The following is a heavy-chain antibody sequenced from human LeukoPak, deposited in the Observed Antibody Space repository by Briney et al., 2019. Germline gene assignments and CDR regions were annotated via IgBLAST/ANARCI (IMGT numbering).Heavy chain of an antibody. Sequence: GGSLRLSCAASGLTFSSYGMSWVRQAPGKGLEWVSAISGSGGSTNYADSVKGRFTISRDNSKNTLYLQMNSLRVEDTAVYYCAKDQGGWPYYFDFWGQGTLVTVSS. J-gene: IGHJ4*02. CDR3: AKDQGGWPYYFDF. CDR1: GLTFSSYG. D-gene: IGHD6-19*01. CDR2: ISGSGGST. V-gene: IGHV3-23*01.